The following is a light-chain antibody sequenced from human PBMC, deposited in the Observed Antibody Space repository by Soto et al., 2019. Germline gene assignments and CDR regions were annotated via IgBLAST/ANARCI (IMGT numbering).Light chain of an antibody. V-gene: IGKV1-5*03. CDR2: KES. J-gene: IGKJ1*01. CDR3: HHYNTYSEA. Sequence: DVQMTQSPSTLSGSVGYRFTMTCRAIQTISSWLAWYQQKPGKATKLMIYKESTLKSGVPPTFSGSGSGKEFTITISSLQPDDFATYYCHHYNTYSEAFGQGTKVDIK. CDR1: QTISSW.